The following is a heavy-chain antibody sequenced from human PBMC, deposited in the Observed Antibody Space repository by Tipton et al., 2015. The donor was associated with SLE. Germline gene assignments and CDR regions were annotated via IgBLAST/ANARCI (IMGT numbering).Heavy chain of an antibody. Sequence: SLRLSCAASGFTFSTYAMNWVRQAPGKGLEWVSAISGSGTSTYYADSVKGRFTISRDNSKNTLYLQMNSLRAEDTAVYYCAKGAYGAKGGFDHWGQGTLVTVSS. CDR2: ISGSGTST. D-gene: IGHD4-17*01. J-gene: IGHJ4*02. V-gene: IGHV3-23*01. CDR3: AKGAYGAKGGFDH. CDR1: GFTFSTYA.